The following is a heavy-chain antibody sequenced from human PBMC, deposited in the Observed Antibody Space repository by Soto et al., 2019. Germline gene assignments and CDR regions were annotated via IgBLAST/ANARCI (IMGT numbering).Heavy chain of an antibody. CDR1: AGTISTSNK. CDR3: ARAGARDLQYF. D-gene: IGHD3-10*01. Sequence: PETRSLSCTVSAGTISTSNKCIWVLQPAGKGLEWIGEIYHSGSTTYNPSLKSRVTISVDKSKNQFSLKLSSVNSVDTAVYYGARAGARDLQYF. V-gene: IGHV4-4*03. CDR2: IYHSGST. J-gene: IGHJ1*01.